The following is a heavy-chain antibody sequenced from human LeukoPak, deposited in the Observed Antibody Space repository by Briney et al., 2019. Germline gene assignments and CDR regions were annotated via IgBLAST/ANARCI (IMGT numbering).Heavy chain of an antibody. J-gene: IGHJ3*02. D-gene: IGHD2-2*01. CDR2: INHSGST. Sequence: GSLRLSCAASGFTFNSYAMSWVRQPPGKGLEWIGEINHSGSTNYNPSLKSRVTISVDTSKNQFSLKLSSVTAADTAVYYCARRLYCSSTSCYPDAFDIWGQGTMVTVSS. V-gene: IGHV4-34*01. CDR1: GFTFNSYA. CDR3: ARRLYCSSTSCYPDAFDI.